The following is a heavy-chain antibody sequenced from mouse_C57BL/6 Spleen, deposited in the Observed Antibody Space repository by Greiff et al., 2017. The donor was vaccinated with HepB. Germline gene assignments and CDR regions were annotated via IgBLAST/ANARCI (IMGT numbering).Heavy chain of an antibody. J-gene: IGHJ2*01. CDR1: GYAFSSYW. CDR2: IYPGDGDT. Sequence: VQLQQSGAELVKPGASVKISCKASGYAFSSYWMNWVKQRPGKGLEWIGQIYPGDGDTNYNGKLKGKATLTADKSSSTAYMQLSSLTSEDSAVYFCARRTAQAPYFDYWGQGTTLTVAS. CDR3: ARRTAQAPYFDY. D-gene: IGHD3-2*02. V-gene: IGHV1-80*01.